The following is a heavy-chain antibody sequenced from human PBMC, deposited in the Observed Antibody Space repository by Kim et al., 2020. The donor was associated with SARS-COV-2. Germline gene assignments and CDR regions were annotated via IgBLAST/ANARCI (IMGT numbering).Heavy chain of an antibody. CDR2: ISGSGGST. J-gene: IGHJ4*02. Sequence: GGSLRLSCAASGFTFSSYAMSWVRQAPGKGLEWVSAISGSGGSTYYADSVKGRFTISRDNSKNTLYLQMNSLRAEDTAVYYCAKDVTIPLWFGELLFRAYKKPGPDDWGQGTLVTVSS. V-gene: IGHV3-23*01. CDR1: GFTFSSYA. D-gene: IGHD3-10*01. CDR3: AKDVTIPLWFGELLFRAYKKPGPDD.